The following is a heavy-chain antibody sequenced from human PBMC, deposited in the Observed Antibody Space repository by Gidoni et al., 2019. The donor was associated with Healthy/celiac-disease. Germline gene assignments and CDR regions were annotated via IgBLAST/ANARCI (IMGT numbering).Heavy chain of an antibody. J-gene: IGHJ6*02. CDR2: INPNSGGT. CDR3: ARDHIISLTMQEGDYYYYGMDV. CDR1: GYTFTGYY. V-gene: IGHV1-2*02. D-gene: IGHD3-10*01. Sequence: QVQLVQSGAEVKNPGPSIKVSCKASGYTFTGYYMHWVRQAPGQGLEWMGWINPNSGGTNYVQKFQGRVTMTRDTSISTAYMELSRLRSDDTAVYYCARDHIISLTMQEGDYYYYGMDVWGQGTTVTVS.